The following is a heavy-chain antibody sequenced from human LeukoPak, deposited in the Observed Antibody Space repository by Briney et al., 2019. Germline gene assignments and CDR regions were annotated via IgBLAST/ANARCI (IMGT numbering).Heavy chain of an antibody. CDR1: GFTFSTYS. CDR3: AGGESEYTTSGDFAY. V-gene: IGHV3-48*01. CDR2: ISSSGSTI. D-gene: IGHD3-16*01. Sequence: PGGSLRLSCAASGFTFSTYSMNWVRQAPGKGLEWVSYISSSGSTIYYADSVKGRFIISRDNAKNSLYLQLISLRAEDTAVHYCAGGESEYTTSGDFAYWGQGTLVTVSS. J-gene: IGHJ4*02.